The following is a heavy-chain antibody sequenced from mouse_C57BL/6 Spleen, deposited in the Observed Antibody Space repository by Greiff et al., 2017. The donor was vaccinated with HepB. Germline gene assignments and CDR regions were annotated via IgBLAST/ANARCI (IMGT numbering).Heavy chain of an antibody. CDR1: GYTFTSYW. D-gene: IGHD1-1*01. V-gene: IGHV1-61*01. CDR2: IYPSDSET. Sequence: QVQLQQPGAELVRPGSSVKLSCKASGYTFTSYWMDWVKQRPGQGLEWIGNIYPSDSETHYNQKFKDKATLTVDKSSSTAYMQLSSLTSEDSAVYYCARGSSPYYWGQGTTLTVSS. CDR3: ARGSSPYY. J-gene: IGHJ2*01.